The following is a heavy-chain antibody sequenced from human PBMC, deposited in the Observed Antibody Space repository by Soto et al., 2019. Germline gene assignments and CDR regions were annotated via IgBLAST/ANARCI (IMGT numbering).Heavy chain of an antibody. CDR3: AGDRSSSSWYGRTRFDP. V-gene: IGHV1-18*01. J-gene: IGHJ5*02. CDR1: GYTFTSYG. D-gene: IGHD6-13*01. Sequence: QVQLVQSGAEVKKPGASVKVSCKASGYTFTSYGISWVRQAPGQGLEWMGWISAYNGNTNYAQKLQGRVTMTTDTSTSTAYMELRSLRSDDTAVYYCAGDRSSSSWYGRTRFDPWGQGTLVTVSS. CDR2: ISAYNGNT.